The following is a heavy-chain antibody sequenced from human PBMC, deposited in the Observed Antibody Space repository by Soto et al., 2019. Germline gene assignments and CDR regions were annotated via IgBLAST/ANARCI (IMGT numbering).Heavy chain of an antibody. CDR1: GFTFGSYG. CDR2: ISYDGRHQ. V-gene: IGHV3-30*03. Sequence: QVRLVESGGDLVQPGRSLRLSCAPSGFTFGSYGMHWVRQAPGKGLEWVAMISYDGRHQYYADSVKGRFTISRDNFKDTLYLQMNGLTPEDTAIYFCARELDIPPDYYFDYWGQGNLVTVSS. CDR3: ARELDIPPDYYFDY. D-gene: IGHD5-12*01. J-gene: IGHJ4*02.